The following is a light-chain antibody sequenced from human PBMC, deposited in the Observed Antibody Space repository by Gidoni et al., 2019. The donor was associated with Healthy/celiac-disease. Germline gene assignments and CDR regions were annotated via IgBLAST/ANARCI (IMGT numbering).Light chain of an antibody. V-gene: IGKV3D-20*01. Sequence: EIVFTQSPATLSLSPGERATLSFCASQSVSSSYLAWYQQKPCLAPRLLIYDASSRATGIPDRFSGSGSGTDFTLTSSRLEPEDFAVYYCQQYGRSPYTFGQGTKLEIK. CDR3: QQYGRSPYT. CDR1: QSVSSSY. CDR2: DAS. J-gene: IGKJ2*01.